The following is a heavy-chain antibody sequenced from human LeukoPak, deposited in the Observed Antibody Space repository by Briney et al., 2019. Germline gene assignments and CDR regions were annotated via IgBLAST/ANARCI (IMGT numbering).Heavy chain of an antibody. CDR2: ISTSSRYI. D-gene: IGHD2-2*01. CDR1: GFTLSDYD. Sequence: GGSLRLSCAASGFTLSDYDMNWVRQAPGKGLEWVSSISTSSRYIYYKDSVRGRFTISRDDAKNSLYLEMNSLRAEDTAVYYCARADCSSSTCYLRRSWFDPWGQGTLVTVSS. V-gene: IGHV3-21*01. J-gene: IGHJ5*02. CDR3: ARADCSSSTCYLRRSWFDP.